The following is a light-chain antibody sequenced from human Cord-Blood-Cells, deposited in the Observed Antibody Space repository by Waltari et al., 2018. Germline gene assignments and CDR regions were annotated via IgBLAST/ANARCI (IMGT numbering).Light chain of an antibody. CDR1: QSVSSY. CDR2: AAS. J-gene: IGKJ4*01. Sequence: EIVLTQSPATLSLSPGERATLACRASQSVSSYLAWYQQNPGQAPRLLIYAASNRATGIPARLSVRGYGTDCTLSISSLEPEDFAVYYCKQRSNWPPLTFGGGTKVEIK. CDR3: KQRSNWPPLT. V-gene: IGKV3-11*01.